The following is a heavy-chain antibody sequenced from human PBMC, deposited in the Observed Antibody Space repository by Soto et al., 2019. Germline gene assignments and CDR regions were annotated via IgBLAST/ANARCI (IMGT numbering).Heavy chain of an antibody. CDR3: ARDAPSTPSVY. Sequence: QVQLVQSGAEVKKPGSSVRVSCKASGGTFSSNAISWVRQAPGQGLEWMGAIIPTFGTANYAQNFQGRVPITADESTRTAYMELSSLRFEDTAVYYCARDAPSTPSVYWGQGTLVTVST. CDR1: GGTFSSNA. J-gene: IGHJ4*02. V-gene: IGHV1-69*01. CDR2: IIPTFGTA.